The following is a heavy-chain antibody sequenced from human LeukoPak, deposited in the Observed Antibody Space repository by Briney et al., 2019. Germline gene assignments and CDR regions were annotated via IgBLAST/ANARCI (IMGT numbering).Heavy chain of an antibody. J-gene: IGHJ3*02. CDR1: GYTFTGYY. CDR3: AREGIAVAGSLDAFDI. CDR2: INPNSGGT. D-gene: IGHD6-19*01. V-gene: IGHV1-2*02. Sequence: ASVRVSCKASGYTFTGYYMHWVRQAPGQGLEWMGWINPNSGGTNYAQKFQGRVTMTRDTSIGTAYMELSRLRSDDTAVYYCAREGIAVAGSLDAFDIWGQGTMVTVSS.